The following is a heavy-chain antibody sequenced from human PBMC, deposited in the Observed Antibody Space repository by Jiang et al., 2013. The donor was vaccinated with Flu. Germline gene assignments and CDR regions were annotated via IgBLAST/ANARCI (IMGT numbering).Heavy chain of an antibody. CDR3: ARRGDVDIIPAGMGLDY. CDR1: IASSSYL. Sequence: IASSSYLWAWIRQPPGRGLECIGSIYYSGSTNYNPSLKSRVTISVDGSKNQVSLKLSSVTAADTAVYYCARRGDVDIIPAGMGLDYWGQGTLVTVSS. V-gene: IGHV4-39*07. J-gene: IGHJ4*02. D-gene: IGHD2-2*01. CDR2: IYYSGST.